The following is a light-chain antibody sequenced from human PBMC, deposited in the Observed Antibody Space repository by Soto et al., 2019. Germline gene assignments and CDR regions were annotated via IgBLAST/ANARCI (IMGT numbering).Light chain of an antibody. CDR3: KQYNDRHRT. CDR2: DAS. V-gene: IGKV3-15*01. Sequence: EIVMTQSPATLSVSPGERATLFCRASQSVTSNFAGYQQKPGQAPRLLIYDASTMATGLPATFSGSGSGTEFTLTISSLQAEEFAIYFGKQYNDRHRTFGQGPKVEIK. J-gene: IGKJ1*01. CDR1: QSVTSN.